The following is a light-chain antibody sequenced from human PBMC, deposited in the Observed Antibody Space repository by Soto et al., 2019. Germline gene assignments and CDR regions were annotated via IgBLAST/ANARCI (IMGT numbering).Light chain of an antibody. V-gene: IGKV1-5*03. CDR2: KAS. J-gene: IGKJ2*01. Sequence: DIQMTQSPSTLSASVGDRVTITCRASQSISNWLAWYQQKPGKAPKLLIYKASSLESGVPSRFSGSGSGTEFTLTISSLQPDDFATYYCQQYNGYPYTFGQGTNLEIK. CDR1: QSISNW. CDR3: QQYNGYPYT.